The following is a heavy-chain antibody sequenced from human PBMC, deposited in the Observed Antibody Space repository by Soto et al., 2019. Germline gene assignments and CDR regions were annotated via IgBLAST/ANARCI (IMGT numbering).Heavy chain of an antibody. Sequence: LRLSCAASGFTFSSYGMHWIRQAPGKGLEWVAVIWYDGSNKYYADSVKGRFTISRDNSKNTLYLQMNSLRAEDTAVYYCARDLRGYSYGPLGYWGQGTLVTVSS. D-gene: IGHD5-18*01. CDR3: ARDLRGYSYGPLGY. CDR1: GFTFSSYG. V-gene: IGHV3-33*01. CDR2: IWYDGSNK. J-gene: IGHJ4*02.